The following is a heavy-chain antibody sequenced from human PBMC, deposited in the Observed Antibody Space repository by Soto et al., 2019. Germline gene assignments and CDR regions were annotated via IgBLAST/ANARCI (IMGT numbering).Heavy chain of an antibody. D-gene: IGHD2-15*01. CDR1: GFTFSSYA. CDR3: ARPVCSGGSCGGMDV. J-gene: IGHJ6*02. CDR2: IRCNGGSK. V-gene: IGHV3-23*01. Sequence: GGSLRLSCAASGFTFSSYAMSWVRQAPGKGLEWVAAIRCNGGSKNYADSVKGRFTIYRDNSKNRLYLQMNSLRVEDTAVYYCARPVCSGGSCGGMDVWGQGTTVTVSS.